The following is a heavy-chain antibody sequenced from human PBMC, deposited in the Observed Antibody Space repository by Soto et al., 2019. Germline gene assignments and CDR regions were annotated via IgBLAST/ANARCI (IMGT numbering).Heavy chain of an antibody. D-gene: IGHD6-19*01. Sequence: VQLVESGGGLVQPGGSLRLSCAASGFTFSSYDMHWVRQATGKGLEWVSAIGTAGDTYYPGSVKGRFTISRENAKNSLYLQMNSLRAGDTAVYYCARGTSSGDYYMDVWGNGTTVTVSS. CDR2: IGTAGDT. CDR3: ARGTSSGDYYMDV. J-gene: IGHJ6*03. CDR1: GFTFSSYD. V-gene: IGHV3-13*01.